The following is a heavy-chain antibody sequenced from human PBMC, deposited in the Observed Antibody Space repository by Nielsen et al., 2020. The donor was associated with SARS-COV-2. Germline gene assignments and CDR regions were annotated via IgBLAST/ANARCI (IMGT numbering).Heavy chain of an antibody. J-gene: IGHJ4*02. D-gene: IGHD3-3*01. V-gene: IGHV3-13*04. CDR3: AKGSYYDFWSGYYVY. Sequence: GESLKISCAASGFTFNNYDMHWVRQPTGKGLEWVSAIGTTSDTYYAGSVKGRFTISRENAKNSFYLQMNSLRAGDTAVYYCAKGSYYDFWSGYYVYWGQGTLVTVSS. CDR1: GFTFNNYD. CDR2: IGTTSDT.